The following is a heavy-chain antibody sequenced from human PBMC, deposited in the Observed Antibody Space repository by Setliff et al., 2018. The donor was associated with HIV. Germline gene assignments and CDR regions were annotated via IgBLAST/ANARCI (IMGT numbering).Heavy chain of an antibody. CDR1: GGSFSGYY. CDR3: AKGVAGLQYYYYYMDV. Sequence: SETLSPTCAVYGGSFSGYYWTWIRQPPGKGLEWIGEITHSGSTNYNPSLETRVTISVDTSKNQFSLKLSSGTAADTAVYYCAKGVAGLQYYYYYMDVWGKGTTVTVS. J-gene: IGHJ6*03. D-gene: IGHD6-19*01. CDR2: ITHSGST. V-gene: IGHV4-34*01.